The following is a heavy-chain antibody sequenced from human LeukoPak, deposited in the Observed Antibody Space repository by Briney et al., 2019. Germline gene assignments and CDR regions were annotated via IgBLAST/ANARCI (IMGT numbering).Heavy chain of an antibody. D-gene: IGHD6-19*01. Sequence: GRSLRLSCAASGFTFSSYSMNWVRQAPGKGLEWVSSISSSSSCIYYADSVKGRFTISRDNAKNSLYLQMNSLRAEDTAVYYCARGNGGARGSSGWYDYWGQGTLVTVSS. V-gene: IGHV3-21*01. CDR1: GFTFSSYS. CDR3: ARGNGGARGSSGWYDY. J-gene: IGHJ4*02. CDR2: ISSSSSCI.